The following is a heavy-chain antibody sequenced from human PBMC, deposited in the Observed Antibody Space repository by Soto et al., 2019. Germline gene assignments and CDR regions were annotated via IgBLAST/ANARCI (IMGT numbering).Heavy chain of an antibody. CDR1: GGSFSGYY. D-gene: IGHD1-1*01. CDR3: ARKRTTYGMDV. J-gene: IGHJ6*02. Sequence: QVQLQQWGAGLLKPSETLSLTCAVYGGSFSGYYWSWIRQPPGKGLEWIGEINHSGSTNYNPSLKSRVTISVDTSKNQFSLKLSSVTAADTAVYYCARKRTTYGMDVWGQGTTVTVSS. V-gene: IGHV4-34*01. CDR2: INHSGST.